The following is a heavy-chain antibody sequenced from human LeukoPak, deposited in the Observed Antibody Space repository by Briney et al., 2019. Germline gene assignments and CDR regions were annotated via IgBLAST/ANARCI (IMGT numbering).Heavy chain of an antibody. Sequence: PAGSLRLSCAASGFTFSSYSMNWVRQAPGKGLEWVSSISSSSSYIYYADSVKGRLTISRDNAKNPLYLQMNSLRAEDTAMYYCARGGAYHPPLGYWGQGTLVTVSS. V-gene: IGHV3-21*01. CDR2: ISSSSSYI. D-gene: IGHD2-2*01. J-gene: IGHJ4*02. CDR1: GFTFSSYS. CDR3: ARGGAYHPPLGY.